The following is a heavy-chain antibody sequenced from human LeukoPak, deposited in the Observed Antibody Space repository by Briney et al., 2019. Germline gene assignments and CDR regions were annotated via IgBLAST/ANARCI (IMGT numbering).Heavy chain of an antibody. CDR2: INPKNGGS. V-gene: IGHV1-2*02. Sequence: GASVKVSCKASGYTFTGYYMHWVRQAPGQGLEWVGWINPKNGGSNYAQKFQGRVTMTRDRSISTAYMELSRLTSDDTAVHYCARASFWESPINWFAPWGQGTLVTVSS. D-gene: IGHD3-16*01. J-gene: IGHJ5*02. CDR1: GYTFTGYY. CDR3: ARASFWESPINWFAP.